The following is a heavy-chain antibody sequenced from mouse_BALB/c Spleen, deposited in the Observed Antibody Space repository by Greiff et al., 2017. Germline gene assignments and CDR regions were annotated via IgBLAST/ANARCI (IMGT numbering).Heavy chain of an antibody. CDR3: ARRLDTGAMDY. CDR1: GFSLTGYG. D-gene: IGHD1-1*01. CDR2: IWGDGST. V-gene: IGHV2-6-7*01. J-gene: IGHJ4*01. Sequence: QVQLKQSGPGLVAPSQSLSITCTVSGFSLTGYGVNWVRQPPGKGLEWLGMIWGDGSTDYNSALKSRLSISKDNSKSQVFLKMNSLQTDDTARYYCARRLDTGAMDYWGQGTSVTVSS.